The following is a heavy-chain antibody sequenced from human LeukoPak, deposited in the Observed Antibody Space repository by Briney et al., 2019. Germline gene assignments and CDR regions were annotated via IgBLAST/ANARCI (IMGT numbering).Heavy chain of an antibody. V-gene: IGHV3-74*01. CDR2: ISRDGTVT. Sequence: GGSLRLSCVGSQFSFTNNWMHWVRQVPGKGLMWVSRISRDGTVTDYADSVKGRFAISRENAKNTLYLEMHSLRGEDTGLFYCVREVGAPGSFDIWGQGTLVTVSS. CDR3: VREVGAPGSFDI. D-gene: IGHD1-26*01. CDR1: QFSFTNNW. J-gene: IGHJ3*02.